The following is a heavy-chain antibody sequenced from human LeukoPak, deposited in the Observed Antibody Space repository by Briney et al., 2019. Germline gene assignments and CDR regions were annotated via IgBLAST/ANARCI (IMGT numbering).Heavy chain of an antibody. CDR3: ARWVHQKPGMDV. Sequence: HPGGSLRLSCVASGFTFSTYAMHWVRQAPGKGLEWVAVISYDANNKYYADSVKGRFTISRDNPKNTLYLQMNSLRTEDTAIYYCARWVHQKPGMDVWGQGTTVAVSS. D-gene: IGHD4/OR15-4a*01. CDR2: ISYDANNK. J-gene: IGHJ6*02. V-gene: IGHV3-30-3*01. CDR1: GFTFSTYA.